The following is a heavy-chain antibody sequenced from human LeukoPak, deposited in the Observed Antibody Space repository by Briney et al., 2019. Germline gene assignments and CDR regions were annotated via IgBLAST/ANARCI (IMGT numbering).Heavy chain of an antibody. CDR3: ARDYDSRTKEYNWFDP. J-gene: IGHJ5*02. D-gene: IGHD3-22*01. Sequence: SETLSLTCAVYGGSLSGYYWSWIRQPPGKGLQWIGEINHSGSTNYNPSLKSRVTISVDTSKNQFSLKLSSVTAADTAVYYCARDYDSRTKEYNWFDPWGQGTLVTVSS. CDR2: INHSGST. V-gene: IGHV4-34*01. CDR1: GGSLSGYY.